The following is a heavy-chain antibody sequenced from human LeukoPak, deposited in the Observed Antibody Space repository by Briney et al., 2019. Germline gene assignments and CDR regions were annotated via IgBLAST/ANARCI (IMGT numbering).Heavy chain of an antibody. Sequence: GGSLRLSCAASGFTFSNYWMGWVRQAPGKGLEWVANIKQDGSEKRYVDPVKGRFTISRDNAKNSLYLQMNSLRAEDTAVYYCASTPGDAFDIWGQGTMVTVSS. J-gene: IGHJ3*02. CDR3: ASTPGDAFDI. CDR1: GFTFSNYW. V-gene: IGHV3-7*01. CDR2: IKQDGSEK. D-gene: IGHD2-15*01.